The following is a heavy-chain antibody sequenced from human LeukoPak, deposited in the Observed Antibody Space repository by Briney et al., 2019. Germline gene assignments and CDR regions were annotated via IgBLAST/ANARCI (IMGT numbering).Heavy chain of an antibody. CDR3: ARALFNYDSSALNY. V-gene: IGHV3-33*01. J-gene: IGHJ4*02. D-gene: IGHD3-22*01. Sequence: GMSLRLSCAASGFTFSSYGMHWVRQAPGKGLEWVSLIWYDGSNKYYADSVKGRFTISRDNSKNTLYLQMNSLRADDTAVYYCARALFNYDSSALNYWGQGTLATVSS. CDR2: IWYDGSNK. CDR1: GFTFSSYG.